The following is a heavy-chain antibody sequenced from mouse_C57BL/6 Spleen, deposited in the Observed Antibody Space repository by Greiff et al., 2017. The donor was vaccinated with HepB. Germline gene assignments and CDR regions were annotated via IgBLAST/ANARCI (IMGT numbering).Heavy chain of an antibody. CDR2: IHPSDSDT. V-gene: IGHV1-74*01. D-gene: IGHD1-1*01. CDR3: AMRGTTVEDYFDY. CDR1: GYTFTSYW. Sequence: VQLQQSGAELVKPGASVKVSCKASGYTFTSYWMHWVKQRPGQGLEWIGRIHPSDSDTNYNQKFKGKATLTVEKSSSTAYMQLSSLTSEDSAVYYCAMRGTTVEDYFDYWGQGTTLTVSS. J-gene: IGHJ2*01.